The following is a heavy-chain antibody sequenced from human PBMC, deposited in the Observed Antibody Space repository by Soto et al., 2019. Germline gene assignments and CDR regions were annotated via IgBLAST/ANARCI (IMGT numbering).Heavy chain of an antibody. Sequence: GGSLRLSCAASRFTFSNYGMHWVRQTPGKGLVWVAVISCDGSNKCYADSVKGRFTISRDNAKNTLYLQMNSLRAEDAAVYYCAKVRADYYDSSGPIDYWGQGTLVTSPQ. CDR2: ISCDGSNK. V-gene: IGHV3-30*18. CDR3: AKVRADYYDSSGPIDY. J-gene: IGHJ4*02. CDR1: RFTFSNYG. D-gene: IGHD3-22*01.